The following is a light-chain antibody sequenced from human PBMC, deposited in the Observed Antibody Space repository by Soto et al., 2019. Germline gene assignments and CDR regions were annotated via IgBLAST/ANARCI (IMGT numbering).Light chain of an antibody. J-gene: IGLJ2*01. V-gene: IGLV2-23*02. Sequence: QSALTQPASVSGSPGQSITISCTGTSSDVGSYNLVSWYQQHPGKAPKLMIYEVSTRPSGVSNRFSGSKSGNTASLTISGIQAEDEADYYCCSYAGSSTLVFGGGTKLTVL. CDR2: EVS. CDR1: SSDVGSYNL. CDR3: CSYAGSSTLV.